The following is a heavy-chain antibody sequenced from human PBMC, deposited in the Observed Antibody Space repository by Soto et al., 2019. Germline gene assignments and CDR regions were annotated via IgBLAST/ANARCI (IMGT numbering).Heavy chain of an antibody. Sequence: QVQLVQSGAEVKKPGASLKVSCKASGYTFTSYGISWVRQAPGQGLEWMGWISAYNGNTNYAQKLQGRVTMTTDTSTSTAYRELRSLRSDDTVVYYCAREGTKKGQYGDYPYYWGQGTLVTVSS. CDR3: AREGTKKGQYGDYPYY. J-gene: IGHJ4*02. CDR1: GYTFTSYG. CDR2: ISAYNGNT. D-gene: IGHD4-17*01. V-gene: IGHV1-18*01.